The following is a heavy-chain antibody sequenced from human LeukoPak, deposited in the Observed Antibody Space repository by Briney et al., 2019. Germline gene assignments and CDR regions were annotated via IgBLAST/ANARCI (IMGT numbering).Heavy chain of an antibody. CDR3: ARSVVVVAVIDY. J-gene: IGHJ4*02. CDR1: GFTFSNYG. V-gene: IGHV3-30*02. D-gene: IGHD2-15*01. Sequence: GGSLRLSCAASGFTFSNYGVHWVRQAPGKGLEWVSFIRFDGSNKYYADSVKGRFTISRDNSKNTLYLQMNSLRAEDTAVYYCARSVVVVAVIDYWGQGTLVTVSS. CDR2: IRFDGSNK.